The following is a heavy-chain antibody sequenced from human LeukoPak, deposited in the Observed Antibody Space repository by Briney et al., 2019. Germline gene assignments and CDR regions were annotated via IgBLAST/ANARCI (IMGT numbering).Heavy chain of an antibody. CDR3: FFPGVTGKVY. CDR1: GFTFSNYA. D-gene: IGHD1-20*01. J-gene: IGHJ4*02. Sequence: PGGSLRLSCAASGFTFSNYAMHWVRQAPGKGLEWVAVISSDGSNKYYADSVKGRFTISRDNSMNTLYLQMNSLRAEDTAVYYCFFPGVTGKVYWGQGTLVTVSS. V-gene: IGHV3-30-3*01. CDR2: ISSDGSNK.